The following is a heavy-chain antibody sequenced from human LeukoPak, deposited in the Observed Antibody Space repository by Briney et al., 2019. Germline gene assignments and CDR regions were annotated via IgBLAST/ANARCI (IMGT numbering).Heavy chain of an antibody. Sequence: SPGLSSEASGITLNTHSHHSARQAPGKGLVWVLCINSDGSIISYAVSVKGRFTISRDNAKNTLYLQMNSLRAEDTAVYYCARAMDVWGQGTTVTVSS. J-gene: IGHJ6*02. V-gene: IGHV3-74*01. CDR3: ARAMDV. CDR1: GITLNTHS. CDR2: INSDGSII.